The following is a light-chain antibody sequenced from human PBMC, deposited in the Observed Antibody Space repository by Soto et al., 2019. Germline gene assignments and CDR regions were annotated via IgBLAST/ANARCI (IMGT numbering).Light chain of an antibody. J-gene: IGKJ3*01. CDR3: QQYGTSLFS. Sequence: EIVLTQSPGTLSLSPGATATLSCRASQSVSSNYVAWFQQKPGQAPRLLIYGASSRATGIPDRFSGSGSGTDFTLTISRLEPEDFAVYYCQQYGTSLFSFGPGTKVDNK. CDR2: GAS. CDR1: QSVSSNY. V-gene: IGKV3-20*01.